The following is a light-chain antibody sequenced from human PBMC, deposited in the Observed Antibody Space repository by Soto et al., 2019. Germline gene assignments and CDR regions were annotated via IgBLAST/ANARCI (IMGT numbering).Light chain of an antibody. J-gene: IGKJ2*01. V-gene: IGKV3-15*01. CDR3: QQYNKWPHT. CDR2: GAS. Sequence: EIVMTQSPATLSVSPGERATLSCRASQSVSSDLAWYLQKPGQAPSLLVYGASTRATGMPARFSGSGSGTEFTLTISSLQSEDFAVYYCQQYNKWPHTFGQGTKLEIK. CDR1: QSVSSD.